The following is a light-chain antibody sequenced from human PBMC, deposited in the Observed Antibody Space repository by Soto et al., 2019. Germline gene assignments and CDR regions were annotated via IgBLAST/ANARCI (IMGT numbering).Light chain of an antibody. CDR3: QQYNNWPPL. CDR2: GAS. Sequence: IVMTQSPATLSVSPGERATLSCRASQSVSSNLAWYQQKPGQAPRLLIYGASTRATGIPARFSGSGSGTEFTLTISRLQSEDFAVYYCQQYNNWPPLFGQGTKLEIK. CDR1: QSVSSN. J-gene: IGKJ2*01. V-gene: IGKV3-15*01.